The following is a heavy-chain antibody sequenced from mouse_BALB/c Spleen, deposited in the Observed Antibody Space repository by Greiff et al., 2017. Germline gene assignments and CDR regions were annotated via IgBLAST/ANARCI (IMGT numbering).Heavy chain of an antibody. J-gene: IGHJ2*01. CDR2: IRNKANGYTT. Sequence: EVHLVESGGGLVQPGGSLRLSCATSGFTFTDYYMSWVRQPPGKALEWLGFIRNKANGYTTEYSASVKGRFTISRDNSQSILYLQMNTLRAEDSATYYCARDFGYYGSSYFDYWGQGTTLTVSS. D-gene: IGHD1-1*01. CDR3: ARDFGYYGSSYFDY. V-gene: IGHV7-3*02. CDR1: GFTFTDYY.